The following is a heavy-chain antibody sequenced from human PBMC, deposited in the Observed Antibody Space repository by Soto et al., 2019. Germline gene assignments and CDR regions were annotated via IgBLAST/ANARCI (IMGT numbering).Heavy chain of an antibody. CDR3: ARGRDSNYYYGLDV. V-gene: IGHV4-38-2*01. CDR1: GYSISSGYY. J-gene: IGHJ6*02. Sequence: SETLSLTCAVSGYSISSGYYWGWIRQPPGKGLEWVGSIFHSGSTYYNPSLKSRITISIDTSENQFSLRLSSVTAADTAVYYCARGRDSNYYYGLDVWDQGTTVTVSS. D-gene: IGHD4-4*01. CDR2: IFHSGST.